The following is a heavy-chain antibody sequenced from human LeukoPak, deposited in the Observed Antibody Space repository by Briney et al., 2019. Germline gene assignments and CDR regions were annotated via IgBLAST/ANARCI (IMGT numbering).Heavy chain of an antibody. Sequence: GASVKVSCKASGYTFTGYYMHWVGQAPGQGVEGMGRINPNRGGTNYAQKFEGRVTMTRDTSISTAYMELSRLRSDDTAVYYCARWVPAAGTDYWGQGTLVTVSS. J-gene: IGHJ4*02. D-gene: IGHD6-13*01. CDR1: GYTFTGYY. CDR2: INPNRGGT. V-gene: IGHV1-2*06. CDR3: ARWVPAAGTDY.